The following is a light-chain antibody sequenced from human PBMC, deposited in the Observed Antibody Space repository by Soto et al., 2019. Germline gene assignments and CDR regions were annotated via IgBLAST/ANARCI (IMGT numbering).Light chain of an antibody. Sequence: AIQMTQSPSSLSASVGDRVTITCRASQGIKNDVAWYQQKPGKDPKLLIYAASSLQSGVPSRFSGSGSGTDFTLTISSLQPEDFATYYCLQDYTYPYTFCQGTKLEIK. CDR1: QGIKND. J-gene: IGKJ2*01. CDR3: LQDYTYPYT. V-gene: IGKV1-6*01. CDR2: AAS.